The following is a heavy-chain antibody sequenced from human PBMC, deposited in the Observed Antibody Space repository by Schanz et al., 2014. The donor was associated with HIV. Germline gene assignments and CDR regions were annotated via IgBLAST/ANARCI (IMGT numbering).Heavy chain of an antibody. Sequence: QVQLVESGGGVVQPGRSLRLSCAASGFTFSSYAMHWVRQAPGKGMEWVAVISYDGSNKNYADSVKGRFTISRDNSKNTLYLQMRSLRPEDTAVYYCAKDAYSSTWYLGENWFDPWGQGTLVTVSS. V-gene: IGHV3-30-3*02. CDR2: ISYDGSNK. J-gene: IGHJ5*02. D-gene: IGHD6-13*01. CDR3: AKDAYSSTWYLGENWFDP. CDR1: GFTFSSYA.